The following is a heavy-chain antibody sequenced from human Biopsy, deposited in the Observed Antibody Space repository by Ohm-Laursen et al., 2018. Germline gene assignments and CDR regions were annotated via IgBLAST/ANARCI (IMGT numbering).Heavy chain of an antibody. J-gene: IGHJ6*02. V-gene: IGHV1-69*04. CDR2: IIPIVDIV. Sequence: SVKVSCKASGGTFTRYAMHWVRQAPGQGLEWMGRIIPIVDIVNYAQRFQGRVTMTADKSTSTAYLDLSSLISEDTAVYYCARGGSGSGYYGMDVWGQGTTVTVSS. CDR3: ARGGSGSGYYGMDV. CDR1: GGTFTRYA. D-gene: IGHD3-10*01.